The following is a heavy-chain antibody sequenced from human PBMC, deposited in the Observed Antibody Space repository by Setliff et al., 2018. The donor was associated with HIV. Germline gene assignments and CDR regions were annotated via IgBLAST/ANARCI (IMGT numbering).Heavy chain of an antibody. V-gene: IGHV4-39*01. Sequence: SETLSLTCSVSGGCIDRSNYYWGWIRQSPGKGLEWIGNIHYSGSTYYNPSLRSRVTISVDTCRNQFYLDLRSVTAADTAVYYGARPQLGRGGGSHFDIWGQGNLVTVSS. CDR3: ARPQLGRGGGSHFDI. CDR1: GGCIDRSNYY. D-gene: IGHD1-1*01. J-gene: IGHJ4*02. CDR2: IHYSGST.